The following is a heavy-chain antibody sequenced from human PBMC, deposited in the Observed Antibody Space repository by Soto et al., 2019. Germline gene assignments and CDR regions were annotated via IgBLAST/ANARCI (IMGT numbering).Heavy chain of an antibody. V-gene: IGHV4-34*01. CDR1: GGSIISGRYY. CDR3: ARVERGTATTVVDAFDM. CDR2: MSHSGGT. D-gene: IGHD1-1*01. Sequence: SETLSLTCAVYGGSIISGRYYWSWIRQPPGMGLEWIGEMSHSGGTHFNPSLKSRVTISVDTSKNQFSLKMSSVTAADTALYYCARVERGTATTVVDAFDMWGSGAMVTVSS. J-gene: IGHJ3*02.